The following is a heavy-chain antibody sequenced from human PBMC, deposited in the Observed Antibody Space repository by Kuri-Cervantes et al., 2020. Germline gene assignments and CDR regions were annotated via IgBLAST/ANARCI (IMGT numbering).Heavy chain of an antibody. J-gene: IGHJ3*01. D-gene: IGHD6-13*01. CDR3: AKELAAGGSGAFGV. CDR2: IIGGGSNT. CDR1: GFTFSSYA. V-gene: IGHV3-23*01. Sequence: GESLKISCAASGFTFSSYAMSWVRQAPGKGLEWVSAIIGGGSNTYYAASVRGRFTISRDNSKSTLYLQMNSLRAEDTALYYCAKELAAGGSGAFGVWGQGTLVTVSS.